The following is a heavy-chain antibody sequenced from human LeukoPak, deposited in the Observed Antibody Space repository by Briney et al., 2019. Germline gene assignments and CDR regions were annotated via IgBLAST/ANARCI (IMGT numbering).Heavy chain of an antibody. CDR2: INHSGST. V-gene: IGHV4-34*01. J-gene: IGHJ3*02. D-gene: IGHD2-2*03. CDR3: ARLDPMVLFDI. Sequence: SGTLSLTCAVYGGSFSGYYWSWIRQPPGKGLEWIGEINHSGSTNYNPSLKSRVTISVDTSKNQFSLKLSSVTAADTAVYYCARLDPMVLFDIWGQGTMVTVSS. CDR1: GGSFSGYY.